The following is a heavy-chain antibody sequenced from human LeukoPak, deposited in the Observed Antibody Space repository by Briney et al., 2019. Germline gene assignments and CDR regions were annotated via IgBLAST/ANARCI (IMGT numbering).Heavy chain of an antibody. V-gene: IGHV3-72*01. D-gene: IGHD1-26*01. CDR2: NRNKASRYTT. Sequence: GGSLRLSCAASGFTLSDHHMDLVRQAPGKGLEWVGRNRNKASRYTTEYAASVKGRFTISRDDSKNSMYLQMNSLKTEDTAVYYCASVEGPTGYWGQGTLVTVSS. J-gene: IGHJ4*02. CDR3: ASVEGPTGY. CDR1: GFTLSDHH.